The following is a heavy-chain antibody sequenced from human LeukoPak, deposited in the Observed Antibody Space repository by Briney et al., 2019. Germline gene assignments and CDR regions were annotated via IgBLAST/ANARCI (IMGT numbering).Heavy chain of an antibody. CDR1: GFTFSDYY. V-gene: IGHV3-11*01. D-gene: IGHD5-18*01. CDR2: ISSSGSTI. Sequence: GGSLRLSCTASGFTFSDYYMSWIRQAPGKGLEWVSYISSSGSTIYYADSVKGRFTISRDNSKNSLYLQMNSLRTEDTALYYCAKGGRGYSYGSDIDYWGQGTLVTVSS. J-gene: IGHJ4*02. CDR3: AKGGRGYSYGSDIDY.